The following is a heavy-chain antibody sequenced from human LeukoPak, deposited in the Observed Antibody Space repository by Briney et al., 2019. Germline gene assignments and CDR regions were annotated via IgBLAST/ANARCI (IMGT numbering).Heavy chain of an antibody. V-gene: IGHV3-15*01. D-gene: IGHD6-13*01. J-gene: IGHJ4*02. CDR2: IKSKTDGGTT. Sequence: GGSLRLSCAASGFTFSSYGMHWVRQAPGKGLEWVGRIKSKTDGGTTDYAAPVKGRFTISRDDSKNMLYLQMNSLKIEDTGVYYCTTDAGYSNNWYNYWGQGTLVTVSS. CDR1: GFTFSSYG. CDR3: TTDAGYSNNWYNY.